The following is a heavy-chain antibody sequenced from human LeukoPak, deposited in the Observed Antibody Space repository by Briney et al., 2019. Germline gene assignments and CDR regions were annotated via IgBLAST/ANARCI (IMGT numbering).Heavy chain of an antibody. J-gene: IGHJ6*03. CDR1: GYSISSGYH. CDR2: IYHSGST. V-gene: IGHV4-38-2*02. D-gene: IGHD4-23*01. Sequence: SETLSFTCTVSGYSISSGYHWVWIRQPTGKELELIGSIYHSGSTYYNPSLRSRVTISADTSKNEFSLKMRSVTAADTAVYYCARGTEVYNYYMDVWGKGTTVTVSS. CDR3: ARGTEVYNYYMDV.